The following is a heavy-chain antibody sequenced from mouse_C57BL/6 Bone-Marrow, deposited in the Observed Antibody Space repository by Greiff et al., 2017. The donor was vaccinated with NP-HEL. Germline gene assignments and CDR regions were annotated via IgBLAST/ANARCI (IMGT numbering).Heavy chain of an antibody. J-gene: IGHJ1*03. CDR3: ASSIPGRYFDV. CDR1: GFSLTSYG. CDR2: IWSGGST. D-gene: IGHD2-3*01. Sequence: QVQLKESGPGLVQPSQSLSITCTVSGFSLTSYGVHWVRQSPGKGLEWLGVIWSGGSTDYNAAFISRLGISKDNSKSQVFFKMNSLQADDTAIYYCASSIPGRYFDVWGTGTTVTVSS. V-gene: IGHV2-2*01.